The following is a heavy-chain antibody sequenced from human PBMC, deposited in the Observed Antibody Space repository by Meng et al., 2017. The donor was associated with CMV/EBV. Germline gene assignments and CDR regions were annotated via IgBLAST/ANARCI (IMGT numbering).Heavy chain of an antibody. Sequence: GESLKISCQGSGYSFTSYWIGWVRQMPGKGLDWMGIIYPGDSDTRYSPSFQGQVTISADKSISTAYLQWSSLKASDTAMYYCARQVDSSFFDYWGQGTLVTVSS. CDR2: IYPGDSDT. CDR3: ARQVDSSFFDY. D-gene: IGHD6-6*01. J-gene: IGHJ4*02. V-gene: IGHV5-51*01. CDR1: GYSFTSYW.